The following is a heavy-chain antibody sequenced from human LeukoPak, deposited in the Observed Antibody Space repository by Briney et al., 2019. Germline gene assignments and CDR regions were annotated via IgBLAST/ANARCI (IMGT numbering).Heavy chain of an antibody. CDR2: ISWNGGST. CDR3: ARDLGFGELRSNWFDP. D-gene: IGHD3-10*01. J-gene: IGHJ5*02. V-gene: IGHV3-20*04. CDR1: GFTFDDYG. Sequence: RPGGSLRLSCAASGFTFDDYGMSWVRQAPGKGLEWVSFISWNGGSTGYADSVKGRFTISRDNAKNSLYLQMSSLRAEDTALYYCARDLGFGELRSNWFDPWGQGTLVTVSS.